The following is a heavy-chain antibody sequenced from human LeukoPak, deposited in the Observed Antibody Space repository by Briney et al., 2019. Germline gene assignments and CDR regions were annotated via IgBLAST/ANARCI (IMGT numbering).Heavy chain of an antibody. Sequence: GASVKVSCKASGYTFTDYYMHWVRQAPGQGLEWMGWINPNSGGTNYAQKFQGRVTMTRATSISTAYMELSRLRSDDTAVYYCARVLEMATPGGDYWGQGTLVTVYS. CDR2: INPNSGGT. J-gene: IGHJ4*02. D-gene: IGHD5-24*01. CDR3: ARVLEMATPGGDY. V-gene: IGHV1-2*02. CDR1: GYTFTDYY.